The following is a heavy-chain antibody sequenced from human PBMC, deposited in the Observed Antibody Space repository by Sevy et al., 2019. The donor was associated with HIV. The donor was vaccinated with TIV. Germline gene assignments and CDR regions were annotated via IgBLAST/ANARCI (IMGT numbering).Heavy chain of an antibody. CDR1: GFTFGDYA. J-gene: IGHJ3*02. D-gene: IGHD5-18*01. CDR3: TRELWTDAFDI. Sequence: GGSLRLSCTASGFTFGDYAMSWVRQAPGKGLEWVGFIRSKAYGGTTEYTASVKGRFTISRDDSKSIAYLQMNSLKTEDKAVYYCTRELWTDAFDIWGQGTMVTVSS. V-gene: IGHV3-49*04. CDR2: IRSKAYGGTT.